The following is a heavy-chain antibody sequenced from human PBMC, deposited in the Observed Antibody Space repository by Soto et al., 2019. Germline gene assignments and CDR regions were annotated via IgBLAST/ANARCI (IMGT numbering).Heavy chain of an antibody. CDR2: IYHSGGT. J-gene: IGHJ4*02. Sequence: QLQLQESGSGLVKPSQTLSLTCAVSGDSISNGGYSWNWIRQPPGKGLEWIGYIYHSGGTDYNPSLKSRVTITVDSSNNQFSLKLSSVTAADTAVYYCARDSRSGYYLEFWGQGTLVTDSS. V-gene: IGHV4-30-2*01. CDR3: ARDSRSGYYLEF. D-gene: IGHD3-22*01. CDR1: GDSISNGGYS.